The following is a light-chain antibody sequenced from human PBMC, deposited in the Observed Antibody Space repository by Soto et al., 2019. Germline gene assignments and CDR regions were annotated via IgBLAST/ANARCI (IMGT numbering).Light chain of an antibody. CDR1: QGISSW. J-gene: IGKJ5*01. V-gene: IGKV1-12*01. Sequence: QFSQSPSFLCACGGDIFDLTCLASQGISSWLAWYQQRPGKAPKLLIYAASNVQSGVPSRFSGSGSGTEFTLYIGRLQPEDVAVYYCHQAFSLPVTFGQGRRLEVK. CDR2: AAS. CDR3: HQAFSLPVT.